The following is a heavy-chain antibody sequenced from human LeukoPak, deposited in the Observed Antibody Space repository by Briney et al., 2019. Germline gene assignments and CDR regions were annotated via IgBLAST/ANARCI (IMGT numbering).Heavy chain of an antibody. Sequence: SVKVSCKASGGTFSSYAISWVRQAPGQGLEWMGRIIPILGIANYAQKFQGRVTITADKSTSTAYMELSSLRSEDTAVYYCAREGSYCSSTSCAYLDYWGQGTLVTVSS. CDR2: IIPILGIA. J-gene: IGHJ4*02. V-gene: IGHV1-69*04. CDR1: GGTFSSYA. D-gene: IGHD2-2*01. CDR3: AREGSYCSSTSCAYLDY.